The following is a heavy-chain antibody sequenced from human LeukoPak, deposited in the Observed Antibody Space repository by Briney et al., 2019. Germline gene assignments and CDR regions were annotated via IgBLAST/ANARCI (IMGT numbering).Heavy chain of an antibody. Sequence: PSETLSLTCTVSGGSISNNDYYWGWIRQPSGKGLEWIGSIYYNGKTFYTPSLKSRVTISVDTSKNEFSLRLSSVTAADTAVFYCARLTSGSLNYYYYYMDVWGKGATVTVSS. J-gene: IGHJ6*03. V-gene: IGHV4-39*01. CDR3: ARLTSGSLNYYYYYMDV. D-gene: IGHD3-22*01. CDR2: IYYNGKT. CDR1: GGSISNNDYY.